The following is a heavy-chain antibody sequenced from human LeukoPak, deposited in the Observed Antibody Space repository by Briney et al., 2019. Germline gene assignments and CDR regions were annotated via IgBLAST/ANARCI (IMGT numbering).Heavy chain of an antibody. CDR2: IRSDSGNT. V-gene: IGHV1-2*06. D-gene: IGHD1-26*01. J-gene: IGHJ4*02. CDR1: GYTFTQYF. CDR3: ARDLSSTPNWELDY. Sequence: ASVKVSCKASGYTFTQYFIHWVRQAPGQGLEWMGRIRSDSGNTEYAQRFQGRVTMTRDTSITTVYMELHSLTLDDAAVYYCARDLSSTPNWELDYWGQGALVTVSS.